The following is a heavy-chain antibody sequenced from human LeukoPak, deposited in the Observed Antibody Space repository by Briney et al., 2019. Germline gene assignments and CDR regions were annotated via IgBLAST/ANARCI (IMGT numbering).Heavy chain of an antibody. CDR2: IYTSGST. CDR1: GGSISSYY. J-gene: IGHJ6*02. V-gene: IGHV4-4*07. D-gene: IGHD3-3*01. Sequence: SETLSLTCTVSGGSISSYYWSWIRQPAGKGLEWIGRIYTSGSTNYNPSLKSRVTMSVVTSKNQFSLKLSSVTAADTAVYYCARDLDFWSGYGMDVWGQGTTVTVSS. CDR3: ARDLDFWSGYGMDV.